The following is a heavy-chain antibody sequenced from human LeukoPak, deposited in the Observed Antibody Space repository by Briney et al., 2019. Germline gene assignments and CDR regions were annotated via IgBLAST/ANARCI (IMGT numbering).Heavy chain of an antibody. V-gene: IGHV4-39*01. CDR2: IYYSGST. D-gene: IGHD3-3*01. Sequence: PSETLSLTCTVSGGSISSSSYYWGWIRQPPGKGLEWIGSIYYSGSTYYNPSLKGRVTISVDTSKNQFSLKLSSVTAADTAVYYCARHRITIFGVVIISGWFDPWGQGTLVTVSS. CDR3: ARHRITIFGVVIISGWFDP. J-gene: IGHJ5*02. CDR1: GGSISSSSYY.